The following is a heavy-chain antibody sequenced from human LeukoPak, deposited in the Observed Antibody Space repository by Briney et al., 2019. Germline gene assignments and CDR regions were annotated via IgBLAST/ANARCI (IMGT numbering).Heavy chain of an antibody. Sequence: GGSLRLSCVASGFTFSNFGMHWVRQAPGKGLEWLSFIRYDGSNNYHADSVKGRFSISRDNSKNTLHLQMNTLRPDDTAVYYCARTAVAGTLRWFDLWGQGTLVIVSS. V-gene: IGHV3-30*02. CDR2: IRYDGSNN. CDR3: ARTAVAGTLRWFDL. CDR1: GFTFSNFG. D-gene: IGHD6-19*01. J-gene: IGHJ5*02.